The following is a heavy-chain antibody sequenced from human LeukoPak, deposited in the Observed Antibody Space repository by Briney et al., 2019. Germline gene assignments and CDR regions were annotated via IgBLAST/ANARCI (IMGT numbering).Heavy chain of an antibody. CDR3: ANRQGGSYKALYY. CDR1: GFTFSSYA. CDR2: ISGSGGST. J-gene: IGHJ4*02. D-gene: IGHD1-26*01. Sequence: GGSLRLSCAASGFTFSSYAMSWVRQAPGKGLEWVSAISGSGGSTYYADSVKGRFTISRDNSKNTLYLQMNSLRAEDTAVYYCANRQGGSYKALYYWGQGTLVTVSS. V-gene: IGHV3-23*01.